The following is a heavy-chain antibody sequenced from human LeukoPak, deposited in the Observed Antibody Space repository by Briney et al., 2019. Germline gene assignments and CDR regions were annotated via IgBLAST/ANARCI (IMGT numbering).Heavy chain of an antibody. D-gene: IGHD6-13*01. J-gene: IGHJ6*03. V-gene: IGHV1-46*01. CDR3: AREESSMIYYMDV. CDR1: GYTFTSYY. Sequence: ASVKVSCKASGYTFTSYYMHWVRQAPGQGLEWMGIINPSGGSTSYAQKFQGRVTMTRDMSTSTDYMELSSLRSDDTAVYYCAREESSMIYYMDVWGKGTTVTVSS. CDR2: INPSGGST.